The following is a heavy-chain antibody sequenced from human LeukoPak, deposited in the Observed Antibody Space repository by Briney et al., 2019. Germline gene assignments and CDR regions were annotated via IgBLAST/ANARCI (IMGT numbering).Heavy chain of an antibody. J-gene: IGHJ4*02. CDR3: ARVDGGSGSYGY. V-gene: IGHV1-2*02. Sequence: GASVKVSCKASGYTFTGYDMHWMRQAPGQELEWMGWINPNSGGTNYAQKFQGRVTMTRDTSISTAYMELSRLRSDDTAVYYCARVDGGSGSYGYWGQGTLVTVSS. D-gene: IGHD3-10*01. CDR2: INPNSGGT. CDR1: GYTFTGYD.